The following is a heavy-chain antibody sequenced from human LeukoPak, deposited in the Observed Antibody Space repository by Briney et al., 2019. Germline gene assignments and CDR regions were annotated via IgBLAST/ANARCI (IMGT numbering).Heavy chain of an antibody. CDR2: IYYSGST. Sequence: SETLSLTCTVSGGSISSYYWSWIRQPPGKGLEWIGYIYYSGSTNYNPSLKSRVTISVDTSKNQFSLKLSSVTAADTAVYYCAREDYYDSGGYYYYFDYWGQGTLVTVSS. D-gene: IGHD3-22*01. CDR1: GGSISSYY. V-gene: IGHV4-59*01. CDR3: AREDYYDSGGYYYYFDY. J-gene: IGHJ4*02.